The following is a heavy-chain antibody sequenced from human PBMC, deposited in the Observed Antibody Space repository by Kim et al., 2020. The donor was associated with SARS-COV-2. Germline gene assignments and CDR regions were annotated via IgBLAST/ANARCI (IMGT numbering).Heavy chain of an antibody. CDR3: AKVRLGELSTIDY. Sequence: LSLTCAASGFIFSSFAMTWVRQAPGKGLEWVSAFSGSGLTTYYADSVQGRFTISRDNSKNTLYLQMNSLRAEDTAVYYCAKVRLGELSTIDYWGQGTLVTVSS. CDR1: GFIFSSFA. V-gene: IGHV3-23*01. J-gene: IGHJ4*02. D-gene: IGHD3-16*02. CDR2: FSGSGLTT.